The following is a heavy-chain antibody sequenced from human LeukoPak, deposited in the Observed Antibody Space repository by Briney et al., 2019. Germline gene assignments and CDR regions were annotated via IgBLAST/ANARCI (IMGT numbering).Heavy chain of an antibody. CDR2: IRYDGSNK. Sequence: GGSLRLSCAASGFTFSSYGMHWVRQAPGKGLEWVAFIRYDGSNKYYADSVKGRFTISRDNSKNTLYLQMNSLRAEDTAVYYCASSYGSGSYLLEYYWGQGTLVTVSS. V-gene: IGHV3-30*02. D-gene: IGHD3-10*01. CDR1: GFTFSSYG. J-gene: IGHJ4*02. CDR3: ASSYGSGSYLLEYY.